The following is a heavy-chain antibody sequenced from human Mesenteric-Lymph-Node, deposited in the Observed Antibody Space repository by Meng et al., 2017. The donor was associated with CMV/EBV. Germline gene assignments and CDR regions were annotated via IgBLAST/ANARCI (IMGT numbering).Heavy chain of an antibody. J-gene: IGHJ6*02. CDR2: IYPGDSDT. V-gene: IGHV5-51*01. CDR1: DYIFTTYW. CDR3: ARHRSHAPYYYYGMDV. Sequence: GGSLRLSCKGSDYIFTTYWIGWVRQMPGKGLEWMGFIYPGDSDTRYNPSFQGQVTISVDKSISTAYLQWNSLKASDSAMYYCARHRSHAPYYYYGMDVWGQGTTVTVSS. D-gene: IGHD1-26*01.